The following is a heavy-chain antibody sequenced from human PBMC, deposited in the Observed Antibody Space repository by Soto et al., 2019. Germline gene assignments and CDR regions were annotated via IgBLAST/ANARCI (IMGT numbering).Heavy chain of an antibody. J-gene: IGHJ5*02. CDR2: INPDGSRV. CDR3: ARVPVGFYGKLAP. D-gene: IGHD3-10*01. V-gene: IGHV3-74*01. Sequence: EVQLVESGGGLVQPGGSLRLSCAPSGFALSSYWMHWVRQVPGKGLVWVSRINPDGSRVDYADSVRGRFTISRDDAKNTLFLKMKSLSAEDTAVYYCARVPVGFYGKLAPWGQGTLVTVSS. CDR1: GFALSSYW.